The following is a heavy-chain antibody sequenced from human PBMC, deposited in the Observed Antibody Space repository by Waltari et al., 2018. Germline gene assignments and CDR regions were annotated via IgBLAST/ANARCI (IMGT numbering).Heavy chain of an antibody. Sequence: EVQLVESGGGLVQPGGSLRLSCAAAGFTFNSYWMNWFRQAPGKGLVWVSRISTDGSSTDYADSVKGRFTISRDNAKNTLYLQLNSLRAEDTAVYYCARGWQSIDYWGQGTLVTVSS. CDR3: ARGWQSIDY. CDR2: ISTDGSST. J-gene: IGHJ4*02. V-gene: IGHV3-74*01. CDR1: GFTFNSYW.